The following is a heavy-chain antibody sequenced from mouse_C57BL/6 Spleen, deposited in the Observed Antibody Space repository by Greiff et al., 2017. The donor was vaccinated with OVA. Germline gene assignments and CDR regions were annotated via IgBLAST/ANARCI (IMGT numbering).Heavy chain of an antibody. CDR2: ISYDGSN. CDR1: GYSITSGYY. J-gene: IGHJ2*01. D-gene: IGHD6-1*01. V-gene: IGHV3-6*01. Sequence: EVQLQESGPGLVKPSQSLSLTCSVTGYSITSGYYWNWIRQFPGNKLEWMGYISYDGSNNYNPSLKNRISITRDPSKNQFFLKLNSVTTEDTATYYCARGQLGGYFDYWGQGTTLTVSS. CDR3: ARGQLGGYFDY.